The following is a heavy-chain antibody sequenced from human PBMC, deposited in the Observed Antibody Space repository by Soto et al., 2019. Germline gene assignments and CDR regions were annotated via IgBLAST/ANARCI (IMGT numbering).Heavy chain of an antibody. V-gene: IGHV4-59*01. Sequence: SETLSLTCTVSGGSISSYYWSWIRQPPGKRLEWIGYIYYSGSTNYNPSLKSRVTISVDTSKNQFSLKLSSVTAADTAVYYCARTYYDFWSAPYGMDVWGQGTTVTVSS. J-gene: IGHJ6*02. CDR3: ARTYYDFWSAPYGMDV. CDR1: GGSISSYY. D-gene: IGHD3-3*01. CDR2: IYYSGST.